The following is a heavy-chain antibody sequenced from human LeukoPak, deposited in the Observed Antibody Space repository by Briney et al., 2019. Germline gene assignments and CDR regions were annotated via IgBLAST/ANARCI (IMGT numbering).Heavy chain of an antibody. J-gene: IGHJ5*02. Sequence: GRSLRLSCAASGFTFSSYGMHWVRQAPGKGLEWVAVISYDGSNKYYADSVKGRFTISRDNSKNTLFLQMNSLRAEDTAVYYCAKDLEVGATIGHWGQGTLVTVSS. CDR2: ISYDGSNK. D-gene: IGHD1-26*01. CDR3: AKDLEVGATIGH. CDR1: GFTFSSYG. V-gene: IGHV3-30*18.